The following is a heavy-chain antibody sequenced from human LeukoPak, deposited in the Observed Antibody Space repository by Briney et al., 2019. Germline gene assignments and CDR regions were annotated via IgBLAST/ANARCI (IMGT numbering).Heavy chain of an antibody. CDR1: GFTFSSYA. CDR2: ISGSGGRT. D-gene: IGHD4-17*01. Sequence: GGSLRLSCAASGFTFSSYAMSWVRQAPGKGLEWVSSISGSGGRTHYTDTVKGRFTISRDNSKNTLYLQMNSLRAEDTAVYYCATPPTVTRNYWGQGTLVTVSS. J-gene: IGHJ4*02. V-gene: IGHV3-23*01. CDR3: ATPPTVTRNY.